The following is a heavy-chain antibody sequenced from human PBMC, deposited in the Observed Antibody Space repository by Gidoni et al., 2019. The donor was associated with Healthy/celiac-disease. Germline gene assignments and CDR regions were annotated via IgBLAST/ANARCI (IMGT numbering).Heavy chain of an antibody. CDR3: ARSAISWFDP. CDR1: GGSISSSSYY. D-gene: IGHD6-13*01. CDR2: IYYSGIT. J-gene: IGHJ5*02. Sequence: QLQLQESGPGLVKPSETLSLTCTVSGGSISSSSYYWGWIRQPPGKGLEWIGSIYYSGITYYNPSLKSRVTISVDTSKNQFSLKLSSVTAADTAVYYCARSAISWFDPWGQGTLVTVSS. V-gene: IGHV4-39*01.